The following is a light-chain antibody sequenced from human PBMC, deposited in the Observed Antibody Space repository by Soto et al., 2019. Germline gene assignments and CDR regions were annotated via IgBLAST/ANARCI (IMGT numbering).Light chain of an antibody. J-gene: IGKJ1*01. CDR1: QSISSW. V-gene: IGKV1-5*01. CDR2: DAS. Sequence: DIQMTQSPSTLSASVGDRFTITCRASQSISSWLAWYQQRPGKAPKLLIYDASNLESGVPSRFSGSGSGTEFTLTISSLQPDDFATYYCQQYNSYSTFGQGTKVDIK. CDR3: QQYNSYST.